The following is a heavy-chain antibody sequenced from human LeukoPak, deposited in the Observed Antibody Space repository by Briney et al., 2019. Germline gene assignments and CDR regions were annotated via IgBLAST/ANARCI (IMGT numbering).Heavy chain of an antibody. V-gene: IGHV1-69*04. CDR1: GGTFSSYA. Sequence: SVKVCCKASGGTFSSYAISWVRQAPGQGLEWMGRIIPILGIANYAQKFQGRVTITADKSTSTAYMELSSLRSEDTAVYYCARDIVATFYFDYWGQGTLVTVSS. J-gene: IGHJ4*02. CDR2: IIPILGIA. D-gene: IGHD5-12*01. CDR3: ARDIVATFYFDY.